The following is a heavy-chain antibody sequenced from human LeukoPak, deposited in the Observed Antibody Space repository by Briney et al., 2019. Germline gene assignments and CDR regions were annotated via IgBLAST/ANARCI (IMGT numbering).Heavy chain of an antibody. CDR2: INHSGST. V-gene: IGHV4-34*01. Sequence: SETLSLTCAVYGGSFSGYYWSWIRQPPGKGLEWIGEINHSGSTNYNPSLKSRVTISVDTSKNQFSLKLSSVTAADTAVYYCARAISGSYYSSYFDYWGQGTLVTVSS. CDR1: GGSFSGYY. D-gene: IGHD3-10*01. J-gene: IGHJ4*02. CDR3: ARAISGSYYSSYFDY.